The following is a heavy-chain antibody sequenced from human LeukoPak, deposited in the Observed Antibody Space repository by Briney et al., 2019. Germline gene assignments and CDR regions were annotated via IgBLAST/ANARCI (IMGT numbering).Heavy chain of an antibody. CDR3: ARGGGYAWDY. CDR1: GFTFSSYG. D-gene: IGHD5-12*01. CDR2: ISYDGSNK. J-gene: IGHJ4*02. Sequence: PGGSLRLSCAASGFTFSSYGMHWVRQAPGKGLEWVAVISYDGSNKYYADSVKGRFTISRDNAKNSPYLQMNSLRADDTAVYYCARGGGYAWDYWGQGTLVTVSS. V-gene: IGHV3-30*03.